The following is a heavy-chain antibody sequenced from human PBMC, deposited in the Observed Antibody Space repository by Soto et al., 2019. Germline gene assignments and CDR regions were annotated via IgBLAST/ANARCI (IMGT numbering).Heavy chain of an antibody. Sequence: GGSLRLSCAASGFTFSIYWMSWVRQAPGKGLEWVANIKQDGSEKYYVDSVKGRFTISRDNAKNSLYLQMNSLRAEDTAVYYCARDGYYAYYFDYWGQGTLVTVSS. J-gene: IGHJ4*02. CDR1: GFTFSIYW. D-gene: IGHD3-22*01. V-gene: IGHV3-7*01. CDR3: ARDGYYAYYFDY. CDR2: IKQDGSEK.